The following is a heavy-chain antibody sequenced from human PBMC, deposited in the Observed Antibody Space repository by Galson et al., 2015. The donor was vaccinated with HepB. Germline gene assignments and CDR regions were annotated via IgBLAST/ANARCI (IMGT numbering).Heavy chain of an antibody. D-gene: IGHD3-3*01. CDR1: GFSFRTYA. V-gene: IGHV3-64D*06. Sequence: SLRLSCAFSGFSFRTYAMFWVRQAPVKGLESVSGISSDGTSTYYVDSVRGRFTISRDTSKNTMYLQMSSLRPEDTAVYYCVKDLGWVDDYWGQGTLVTVSS. CDR2: ISSDGTST. J-gene: IGHJ4*02. CDR3: VKDLGWVDDY.